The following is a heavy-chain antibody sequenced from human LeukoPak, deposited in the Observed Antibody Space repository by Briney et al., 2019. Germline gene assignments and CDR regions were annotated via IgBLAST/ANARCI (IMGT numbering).Heavy chain of an antibody. CDR1: EFTFSGNY. Sequence: GGSLRLSCEVSEFTFSGNYMTWIRQSPGKGLEWVSTIYSDGTTFYADSVKGRFTISRDSSKNTVYLQMNNLRAEDTAVYYCARAASSFHAFDIWGQGTLVTVSS. CDR2: IYSDGTT. CDR3: ARAASSFHAFDI. D-gene: IGHD2-2*01. J-gene: IGHJ3*02. V-gene: IGHV3-53*01.